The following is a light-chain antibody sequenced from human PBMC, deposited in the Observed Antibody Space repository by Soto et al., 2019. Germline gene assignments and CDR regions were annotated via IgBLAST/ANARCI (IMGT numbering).Light chain of an antibody. CDR3: QQYNSYWLT. J-gene: IGKJ4*01. CDR2: AAS. V-gene: IGKV1-39*01. Sequence: DIQMTQSPSSLSASVGDRVTITCRASQSISSYLNWYQQKPGKAPKLLIYAASSLQSGVPSRFSGSGSGTEFTLTISSLQPDDFATYYCQQYNSYWLTFGGGTKVDI. CDR1: QSISSY.